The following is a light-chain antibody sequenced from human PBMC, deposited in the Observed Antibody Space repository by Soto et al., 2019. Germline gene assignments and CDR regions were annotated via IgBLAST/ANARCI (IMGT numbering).Light chain of an antibody. J-gene: IGKJ1*01. CDR1: QSISSY. V-gene: IGKV1-39*01. CDR2: AAS. Sequence: DIQMTQSPSSLSASVGDRVTITCRASQSISSYLNWYQQKPGKAPKVLIYAASSLQSVVPSRFSGSGFGTDFTLTISSLQPEDFATYYCQQSFTTPRTFGQGTKVEIK. CDR3: QQSFTTPRT.